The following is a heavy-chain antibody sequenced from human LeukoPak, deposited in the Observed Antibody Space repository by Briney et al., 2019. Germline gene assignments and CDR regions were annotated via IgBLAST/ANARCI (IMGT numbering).Heavy chain of an antibody. V-gene: IGHV3-66*01. Sequence: PGGSLRLSCAASGFTVSGNYMSWVRQAPGKGLEWLSVIHRGGNTYYADSVKGRFTISRDSSKNTVFLQMDSLRAEDTAVYYCARGEGDSGGNFVGDYWGQGTLVTVSS. CDR2: IHRGGNT. CDR3: ARGEGDSGGNFVGDY. D-gene: IGHD4-23*01. J-gene: IGHJ4*02. CDR1: GFTVSGNY.